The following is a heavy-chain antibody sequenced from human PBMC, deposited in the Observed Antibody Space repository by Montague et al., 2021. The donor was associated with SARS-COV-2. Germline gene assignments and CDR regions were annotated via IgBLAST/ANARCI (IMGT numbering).Heavy chain of an antibody. CDR2: IYYDGST. J-gene: IGHJ2*01. V-gene: IGHV4-59*08. CDR3: VRFQEGKFGSRTYSPFWYLDL. D-gene: IGHD3-10*01. CDR1: GGSIRSYY. Sequence: SETLSLTCTVSGGSIRSYYWSWIRQTPGKGLEWIGYIYYDGSTNYNPSLKSRVTMSVDTSKNQFSLKLTSVTAADTAVYYCVRFQEGKFGSRTYSPFWYLDLWGRGTLVTVSS.